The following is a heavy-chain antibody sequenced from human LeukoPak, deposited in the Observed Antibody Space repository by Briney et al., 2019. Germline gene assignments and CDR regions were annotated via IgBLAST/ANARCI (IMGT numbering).Heavy chain of an antibody. V-gene: IGHV3-7*05. J-gene: IGHJ3*02. CDR3: ARTSVNSLWDDAFDI. D-gene: IGHD4-17*01. CDR1: DFIFSKYW. CDR2: INQDGTEK. Sequence: PGGSLRLSCEASDFIFSKYWMSWVRQAPEKGLEWVARINQDGTEKYSVDSVKGRFTISRDNAKNSLYLQINNVKAEDTAVYYCARTSVNSLWDDAFDIWGQGTMVTVPS.